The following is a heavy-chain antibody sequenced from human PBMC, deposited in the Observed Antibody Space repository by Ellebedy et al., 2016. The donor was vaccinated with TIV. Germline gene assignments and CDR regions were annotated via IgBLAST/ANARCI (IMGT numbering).Heavy chain of an antibody. D-gene: IGHD5-18*01. V-gene: IGHV3-33*08. CDR3: ARANSYGLEELGYGMDV. CDR2: IWYEGSNK. J-gene: IGHJ6*02. Sequence: GGSLRLSCAASGFTFSSYAMSWVRQAPGKGLEWVAVIWYEGSNKYYADSVKGRFTISRDNSKNTLYLQMNSLRAEDTAVYYCARANSYGLEELGYGMDVWGQGTTVTVSS. CDR1: GFTFSSYA.